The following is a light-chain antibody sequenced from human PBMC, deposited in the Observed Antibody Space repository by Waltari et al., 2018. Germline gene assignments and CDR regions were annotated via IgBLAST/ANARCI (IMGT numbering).Light chain of an antibody. CDR1: QSVSSA. V-gene: IGKV3-20*01. Sequence: EIVLTQSPGTLSLSLGERATVSCRARQSVSSALAWYQQKPGHAPRLLIYGASTRATGIPDRFSGSGSGTDFSLTISRVEPDDFAVYYCQHYLRLPVTFGQGTTVEI. J-gene: IGKJ1*01. CDR2: GAS. CDR3: QHYLRLPVT.